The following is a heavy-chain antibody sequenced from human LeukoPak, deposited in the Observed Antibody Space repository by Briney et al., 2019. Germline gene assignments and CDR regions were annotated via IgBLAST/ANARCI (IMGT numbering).Heavy chain of an antibody. J-gene: IGHJ4*02. V-gene: IGHV3-30*18. CDR1: GFAFRDYE. Sequence: PGGSLRLSCASSGFAFRDYEMNWVRQAPGKGLEWVALISYDGRNKYYADSVKGRFTISRDNSKNTLSLQMNSLRAEDTAVYYCAKDRDLNFDYWGQGTLVTVSS. CDR2: ISYDGRNK. CDR3: AKDRDLNFDY. D-gene: IGHD3-10*01.